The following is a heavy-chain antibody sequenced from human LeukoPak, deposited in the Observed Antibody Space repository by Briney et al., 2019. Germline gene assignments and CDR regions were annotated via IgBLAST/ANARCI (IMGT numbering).Heavy chain of an antibody. J-gene: IGHJ4*02. V-gene: IGHV3-11*04. D-gene: IGHD6-19*01. CDR2: ISSGGDVI. Sequence: GGSLRLSCAVSGFSFSNYFLSWVRQAPGKGPEWLAYISSGGDVIYYGDSMRGRVTISRDNAKNSVSLQMNSLRVEDTAVYYCARLDIYGSGRGRYNNDFWGQGTLVTVSS. CDR1: GFSFSNYF. CDR3: ARLDIYGSGRGRYNNDF.